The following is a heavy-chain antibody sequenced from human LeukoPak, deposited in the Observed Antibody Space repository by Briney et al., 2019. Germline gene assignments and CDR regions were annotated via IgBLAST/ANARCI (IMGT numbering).Heavy chain of an antibody. J-gene: IGHJ6*02. CDR2: ITDRGDKT. V-gene: IGHV3-23*01. CDR1: GFTSSTYA. CDR3: AKVLGFGGDAYGMDV. D-gene: IGHD3-10*01. Sequence: GGSLRLSCAASGFTSSTYAMNWVRQAPGKGLEWVSTITDRGDKTFYADSVKGRFTVSRDNSKNTQFLQMNSLRAEDTAVYYCAKVLGFGGDAYGMDVWGLGTTVTVSS.